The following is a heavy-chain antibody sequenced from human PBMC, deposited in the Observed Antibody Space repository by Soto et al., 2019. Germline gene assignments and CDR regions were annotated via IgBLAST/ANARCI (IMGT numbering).Heavy chain of an antibody. CDR1: GYSFTSYW. V-gene: IGHV5-51*01. J-gene: IGHJ6*02. CDR2: IYPGDSDT. Sequence: PGESLKISCKGSGYSFTSYWIGWVRQMPGKGLEWMGIIYPGDSDTRYSPSFQGQVTISADKSISTAYLQWSSLKASDTATYYCARLGLKRYCSSTSCYTMDVWGQGTTVTVSS. CDR3: ARLGLKRYCSSTSCYTMDV. D-gene: IGHD2-2*02.